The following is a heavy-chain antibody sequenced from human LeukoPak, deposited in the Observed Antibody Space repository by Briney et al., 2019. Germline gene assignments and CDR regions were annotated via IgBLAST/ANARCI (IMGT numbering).Heavy chain of an antibody. J-gene: IGHJ4*02. Sequence: SETLSLTCTVSGGSISSYYWSWIRQPPGKGLEWIGYIYYSGSTNYNPSLKSRVTISLDTSNNQFSMNLISVTAADTAVYYCAREGVAAAGNLDYWGQGTLVTVSS. V-gene: IGHV4-59*01. D-gene: IGHD6-13*01. CDR2: IYYSGST. CDR1: GGSISSYY. CDR3: AREGVAAAGNLDY.